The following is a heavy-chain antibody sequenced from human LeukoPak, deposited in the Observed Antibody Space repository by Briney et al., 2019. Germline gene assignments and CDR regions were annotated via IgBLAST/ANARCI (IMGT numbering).Heavy chain of an antibody. CDR2: IYYSGST. V-gene: IGHV4-31*03. Sequence: TLSLTCTVSGGSISSGGYYWSWNRQHPGKGLEWIGYIYYSGSTYYNPSLKSRVTISVDTSKNQFSLKLSSVTAADTAVYYCARSVPGYYDSSGYFEGGTFEYWGQGTLVTVSS. CDR1: GGSISSGGYY. CDR3: ARSVPGYYDSSGYFEGGTFEY. J-gene: IGHJ4*02. D-gene: IGHD3-22*01.